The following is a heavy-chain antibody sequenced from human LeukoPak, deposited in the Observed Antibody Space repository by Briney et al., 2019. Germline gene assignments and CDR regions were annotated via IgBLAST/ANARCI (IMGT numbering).Heavy chain of an antibody. Sequence: SETLSLTCTVSGGSISSYYWSWIRQPPGKGLEWIGYIYYSGSTNYNPSLKSRVTISVDTSNNQFSLKLSSVTAADTAVYYCARATRSSSPGPYYFDYWGQGTLVTVSS. CDR2: IYYSGST. CDR3: ARATRSSSPGPYYFDY. J-gene: IGHJ4*02. CDR1: GGSISSYY. V-gene: IGHV4-59*01. D-gene: IGHD6-6*01.